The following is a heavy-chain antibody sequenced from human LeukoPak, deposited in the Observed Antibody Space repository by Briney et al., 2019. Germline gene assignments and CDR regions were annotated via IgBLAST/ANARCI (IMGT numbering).Heavy chain of an antibody. J-gene: IGHJ3*02. CDR2: ISTSSNI. CDR3: ARVFDI. V-gene: IGHV3-48*01. CDR1: GFTFNSYT. Sequence: GGSLRLSCAASGFTFNSYTMNWVRQAPGKGLEWVSYISTSSNIYYADSVKGRFTISRDNAKNSLFLQMNSLRLEDTAVYYCARVFDIGGRGTMVTVFS.